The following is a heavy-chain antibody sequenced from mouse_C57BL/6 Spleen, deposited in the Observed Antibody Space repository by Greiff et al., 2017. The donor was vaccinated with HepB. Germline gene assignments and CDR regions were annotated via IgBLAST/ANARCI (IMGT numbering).Heavy chain of an antibody. V-gene: IGHV1-64*01. CDR3: AIRGLRTAMDY. Sequence: QVQLQQPGAELVKPGASVKLSCKASGYTFTSYWMHWVKQRPGQGLEWIGMIHPNSGSTNYNEKFKSKATLTVDKSSSTAYMQLSSLTSEDSAVDYCAIRGLRTAMDYWGQGTSVTVSS. D-gene: IGHD2-4*01. CDR2: IHPNSGST. CDR1: GYTFTSYW. J-gene: IGHJ4*01.